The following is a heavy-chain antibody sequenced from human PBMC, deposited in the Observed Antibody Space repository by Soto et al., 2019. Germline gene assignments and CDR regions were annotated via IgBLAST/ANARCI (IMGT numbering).Heavy chain of an antibody. D-gene: IGHD5-18*01. V-gene: IGHV3-48*03. CDR2: ISSSGSTI. CDR3: XRVYSERYSDGLRRVDY. J-gene: IGHJ4*02. CDR1: GFTFSSYE. Sequence: GGSLRLSCAASGFTFSSYEMNWVRQAPGKGLEWVSYISSSGSTIYYADSVKGRFTISRDNAKNSLYLQMNSLRAEDTAVYYCXRVYSERYSDGLRRVDYWGQGTLVTVSS.